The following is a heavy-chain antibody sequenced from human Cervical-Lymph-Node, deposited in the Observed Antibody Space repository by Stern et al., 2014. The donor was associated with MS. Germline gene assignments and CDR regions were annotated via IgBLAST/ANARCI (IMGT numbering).Heavy chain of an antibody. CDR3: ATTRWDLFTWNWFDP. D-gene: IGHD1-26*01. CDR2: IHDRGST. CDR1: GGSISSSGYY. Sequence: VQLVESGPGLVKPSQTLSLTCTVSGGSISSSGYYWSWIRQPADKGLEWIGRIHDRGSTYYNPSLKSRVTISMDTAKNTSSLKLPSVTAADTAVYYCATTRWDLFTWNWFDPWGQGTLVTVSS. V-gene: IGHV4-61*02. J-gene: IGHJ5*02.